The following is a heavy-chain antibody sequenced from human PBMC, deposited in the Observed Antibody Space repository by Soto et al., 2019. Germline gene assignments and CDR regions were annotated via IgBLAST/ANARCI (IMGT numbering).Heavy chain of an antibody. Sequence: GESLKISCKGSGYSFSTFWIGWVRQMPGKGLEWMGIIYPSDSDTRYSPSFQGQVTISADTSKNQFSLKLSSVTAADTAVYYCARHTPRRRQQLVHYYYYGMDVWGQGTTVTVSS. CDR2: IYPSDSDT. J-gene: IGHJ6*02. D-gene: IGHD6-13*01. V-gene: IGHV5-51*01. CDR3: ARHTPRRRQQLVHYYYYGMDV. CDR1: GYSFSTFW.